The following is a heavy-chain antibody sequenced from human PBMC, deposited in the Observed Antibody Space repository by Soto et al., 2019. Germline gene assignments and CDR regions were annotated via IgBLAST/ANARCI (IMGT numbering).Heavy chain of an antibody. CDR2: IWYDGSNK. V-gene: IGHV3-33*01. CDR1: GFTFSRYG. CDR3: ARDGDCSSTSCPPSAYYYYGMDV. Sequence: QVQLVESGGGVVQPGRSLRLSCAASGFTFSRYGMHWVRQAPGKGLEWVAVIWYDGSNKYYADSVKGRFTISRDNSKNTLYLQRNGLSGEDTAVYYCARDGDCSSTSCPPSAYYYYGMDVW. J-gene: IGHJ6*01. D-gene: IGHD2-2*01.